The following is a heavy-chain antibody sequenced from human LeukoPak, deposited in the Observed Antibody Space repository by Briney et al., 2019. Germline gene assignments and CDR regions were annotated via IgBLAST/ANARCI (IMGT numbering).Heavy chain of an antibody. D-gene: IGHD5-18*01. Sequence: GGSLTLSCAASGLTFSSYAMSWVRQAPGKGLEWVSAISGSGGSTYYAGSVKGRFTIYRDNSKNTLYLQMNSLRADDTAVYYCAKYSYAYYYYGMDVWGQGTTVTVSS. CDR3: AKYSYAYYYYGMDV. V-gene: IGHV3-23*01. CDR2: ISGSGGST. CDR1: GLTFSSYA. J-gene: IGHJ6*02.